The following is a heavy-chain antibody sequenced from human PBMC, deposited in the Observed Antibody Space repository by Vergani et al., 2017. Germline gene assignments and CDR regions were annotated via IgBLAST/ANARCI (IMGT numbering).Heavy chain of an antibody. CDR2: ISYDGSNK. V-gene: IGHV3-30*03. Sequence: QVQLVESGGGVVQPGRSLRLSCAASGFTFSSYGMHWVRQAPGKGLEWVAVISYDGSNKYYADSVKGRFTISRDNSKNTLYLQMNSLRAEDTAVYYCASGPLRITIWVGGMDVWGQGTLVTVSS. CDR1: GFTFSSYG. J-gene: IGHJ4*02. D-gene: IGHD3-9*01. CDR3: ASGPLRITIWVGGMDV.